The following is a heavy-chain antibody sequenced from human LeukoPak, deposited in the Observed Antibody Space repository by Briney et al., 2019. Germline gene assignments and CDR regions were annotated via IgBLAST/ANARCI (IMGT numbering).Heavy chain of an antibody. V-gene: IGHV4-59*12. J-gene: IGHJ4*02. CDR2: IFYSGGA. CDR1: GGSIRSYY. Sequence: SETLSLTCTVSGGSIRSYYWSWIRQPPGKGLEWIGYIFYSGGANYNPSLKSRVTISVDTSKNQFSLKLSSVTAADTAVYYCARSEMGYGDYVGDFDYWGQGTLVTVSS. D-gene: IGHD4-17*01. CDR3: ARSEMGYGDYVGDFDY.